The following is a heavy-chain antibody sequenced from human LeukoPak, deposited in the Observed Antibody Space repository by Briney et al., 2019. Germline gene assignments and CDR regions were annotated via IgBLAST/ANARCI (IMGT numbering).Heavy chain of an antibody. D-gene: IGHD3-22*01. Sequence: PGGSLRLSCAASGFTFSTYAMSWVRQTPGKGLEWVSSITSRDGTTYYADSVKGRFTISRDNSENTLFLQMNSLRAEDTAVYYCARDRPNYYDSSGHYYRRDGDYWGQGTQVTVSS. CDR1: GFTFSTYA. CDR2: ITSRDGTT. V-gene: IGHV3-23*01. CDR3: ARDRPNYYDSSGHYYRRDGDY. J-gene: IGHJ4*02.